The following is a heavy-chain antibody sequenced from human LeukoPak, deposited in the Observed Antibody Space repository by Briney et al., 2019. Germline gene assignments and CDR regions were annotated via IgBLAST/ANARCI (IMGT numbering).Heavy chain of an antibody. CDR1: GGSISSYY. V-gene: IGHV4-59*01. CDR2: IYYSGST. J-gene: IGHJ4*02. Sequence: SETLSLTCTVSGGSISSYYWSWIRQPPGKGLEWIGYIYYSGSTNYNPSLKSRVTISVDTSKNQFSLKLSSVTAADTAVYYCARGDRFGEFGYSSGWFDYWGQGNLVTVSS. CDR3: ARGDRFGEFGYSSGWFDY. D-gene: IGHD6-19*01.